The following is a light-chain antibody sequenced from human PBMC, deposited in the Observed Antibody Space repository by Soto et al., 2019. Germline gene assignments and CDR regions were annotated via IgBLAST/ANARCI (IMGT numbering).Light chain of an antibody. J-gene: IGKJ4*01. CDR1: QSVSSSY. V-gene: IGKV3-20*01. Sequence: EIVLTQSPGTLSLSPGERATLSCRASQSVSSSYLAWYQQKLGQAPRLLIYGASSRATGIPDRFSGSGSGTDFTLTISRLEPEDFAVYYCQQYATSPLTFGGGTKVEIK. CDR3: QQYATSPLT. CDR2: GAS.